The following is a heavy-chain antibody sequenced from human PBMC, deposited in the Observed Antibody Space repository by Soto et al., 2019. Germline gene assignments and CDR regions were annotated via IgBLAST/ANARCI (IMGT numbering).Heavy chain of an antibody. CDR2: ISGSGGST. D-gene: IGHD2-2*02. CDR1: GFTFSSYA. J-gene: IGHJ6*02. Sequence: GGSLRLSCAASGFTFSSYAMSWVRQAPGKGLEWVSAISGSGGSTYYADSVKGRFTISRDNSKNTLYLQMNSLRAEDTAVYYCAKDLSVVVPAAISGYYYYGMDVWGQGTTVTVSS. V-gene: IGHV3-23*01. CDR3: AKDLSVVVPAAISGYYYYGMDV.